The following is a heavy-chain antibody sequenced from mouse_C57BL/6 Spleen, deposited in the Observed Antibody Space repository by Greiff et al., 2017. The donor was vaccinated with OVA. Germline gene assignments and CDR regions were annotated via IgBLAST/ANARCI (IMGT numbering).Heavy chain of an antibody. CDR3: ATNSAMDY. J-gene: IGHJ4*01. Sequence: VQLQQPGAELVRPGSSVKLSCKASGYTFTSYWMDWVKQRPGQGLEWIGNIYPSDSETHYNQKFKDKATLTVDKSSSTAYMQLSSLTSEDSAVYYCATNSAMDYWGQGTSVTVSS. V-gene: IGHV1-61*01. CDR2: IYPSDSET. CDR1: GYTFTSYW.